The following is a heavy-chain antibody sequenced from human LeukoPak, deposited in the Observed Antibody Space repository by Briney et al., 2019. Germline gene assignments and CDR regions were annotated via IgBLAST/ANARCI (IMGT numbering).Heavy chain of an antibody. CDR3: AKEAVAGDYFDY. Sequence: GGSLRLSCAASGFTFSSYAMSWVRQAPGKGLEWVSAISGSGGSTYYADSAKGRFTIARDNSKNTLHLQMNSLRDEDTAVYYCAKEAVAGDYFDYWGQGTLVTVSS. CDR2: ISGSGGST. D-gene: IGHD6-19*01. V-gene: IGHV3-23*01. CDR1: GFTFSSYA. J-gene: IGHJ4*02.